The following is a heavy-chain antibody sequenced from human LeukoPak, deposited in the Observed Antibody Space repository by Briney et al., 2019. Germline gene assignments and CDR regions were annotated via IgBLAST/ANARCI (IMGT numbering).Heavy chain of an antibody. D-gene: IGHD1-26*01. J-gene: IGHJ4*02. Sequence: GGSLRLSCAASGFTFSSYSMNWVRQAPGKGLEWVSSISSSSSYIYYADSVKGRFTISRDNAKNSLYLQMNSLRAEDTAVYYCARGPWDSPTGYFDYWGQGTLVTVSS. CDR2: ISSSSSYI. V-gene: IGHV3-21*01. CDR1: GFTFSSYS. CDR3: ARGPWDSPTGYFDY.